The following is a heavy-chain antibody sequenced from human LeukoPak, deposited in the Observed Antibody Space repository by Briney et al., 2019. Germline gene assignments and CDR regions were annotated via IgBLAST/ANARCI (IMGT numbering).Heavy chain of an antibody. V-gene: IGHV5-51*01. CDR3: ARQIAVADYYMDV. D-gene: IGHD6-19*01. CDR1: GYSFNSYW. J-gene: IGHJ6*03. CDR2: IYPGDSDT. Sequence: GESLKISCKASGYSFNSYWIGWVRQMPGKGLEWMGIIYPGDSDTRYSPSFQGQVTISADKSISTAYLQWSSLKASDTAMYYCARQIAVADYYMDVWGKGTTVTVSS.